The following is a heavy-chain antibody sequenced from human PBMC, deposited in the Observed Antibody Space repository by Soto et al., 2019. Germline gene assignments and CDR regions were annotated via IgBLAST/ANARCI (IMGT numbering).Heavy chain of an antibody. J-gene: IGHJ4*02. CDR3: VRRVSGNYDY. CDR1: GFIFSTYA. D-gene: IGHD1-7*01. Sequence: QVHLVESGGGVVQPGRSLRLSCAASGFIFSTYAMHWVRQAPGKGLEWVAVISYDGYFKYYADSVKGRFTISRDNSTNMLYLQMNSLGAEDMAVYYGVRRVSGNYDYWGQGTLVTVSS. CDR2: ISYDGYFK. V-gene: IGHV3-30*04.